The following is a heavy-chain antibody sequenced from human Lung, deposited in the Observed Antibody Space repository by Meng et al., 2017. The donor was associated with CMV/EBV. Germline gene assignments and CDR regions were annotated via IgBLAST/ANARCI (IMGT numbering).Heavy chain of an antibody. D-gene: IGHD3-22*01. CDR3: AKDGGQNYYDASGLIWYFDL. Sequence: SVKVSXKASGGTFNRNTINWVRQAPGQGPEWMGRIIPILNIANYAQSFEDRVTISADKSATTAYMELTNLRSEDTAIYFCAKDGGQNYYDASGLIWYFDLWGRGXLVTFSS. V-gene: IGHV1-69*02. CDR1: GGTFNRNT. CDR2: IIPILNIA. J-gene: IGHJ2*01.